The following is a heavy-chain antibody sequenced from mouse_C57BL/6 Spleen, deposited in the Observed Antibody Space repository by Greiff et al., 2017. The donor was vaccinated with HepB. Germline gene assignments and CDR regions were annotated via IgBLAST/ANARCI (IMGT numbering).Heavy chain of an antibody. CDR1: GYTFTSYW. V-gene: IGHV1-55*01. D-gene: IGHD1-1*01. CDR2: IYPGSGST. J-gene: IGHJ3*01. Sequence: QVQLQQPGAELVKPGASVKMSCKASGYTFTSYWITWVKQRPGQGLEWIGDIYPGSGSTNYNEKFKSKATLTVDTSSSTAYMQLSSLTSEDSAVYDSARAQGYYGSSPFAYWGQGTLVTVSA. CDR3: ARAQGYYGSSPFAY.